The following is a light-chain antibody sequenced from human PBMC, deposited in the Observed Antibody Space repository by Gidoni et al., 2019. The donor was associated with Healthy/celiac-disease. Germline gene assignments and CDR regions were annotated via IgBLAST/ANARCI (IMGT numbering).Light chain of an antibody. CDR3: QQYGSSPYT. CDR2: GAS. CDR1: QSVSSIY. V-gene: IGKV3-20*01. J-gene: IGKJ2*01. Sequence: EIVLTQSPGTLALSPGERATLSCRASQSVSSIYLAWYQQKPGQAPRLLIYGASSRATGIPDRFSGSGSGTDFTLTISRLEPEDFAVYYCQQYGSSPYTFGQGTKLEIE.